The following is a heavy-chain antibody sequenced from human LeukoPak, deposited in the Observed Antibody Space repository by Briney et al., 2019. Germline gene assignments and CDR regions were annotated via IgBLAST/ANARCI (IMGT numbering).Heavy chain of an antibody. CDR2: VGSGGST. CDR3: AKTRGAIRGAFDY. Sequence: GGSLRLPCAASGFAFSTYAMSWVRQAPGKGLEWVSAVGSGGSTYYTDSVKGRFTISRDNSKNTLYLQMSNLRAEDTAVYYCAKTRGAIRGAFDYWGQGTLVTVSS. J-gene: IGHJ4*02. D-gene: IGHD1-26*01. V-gene: IGHV3-23*01. CDR1: GFAFSTYA.